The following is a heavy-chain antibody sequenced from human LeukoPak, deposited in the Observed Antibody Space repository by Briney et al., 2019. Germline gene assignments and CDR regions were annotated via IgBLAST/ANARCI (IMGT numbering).Heavy chain of an antibody. D-gene: IGHD1-1*01. CDR3: AKGNWRYFDY. J-gene: IGHJ4*02. V-gene: IGHV3-23*01. Sequence: PGGSLRLSCAASGFTFSNYAMSWVRQAPGKGLEWVSGISGSGGSTYYVDSVKGRFTISRDNSKNTLYLQMNSLGADDTAVYYCAKGNWRYFDYWGQGTLVTVSS. CDR2: ISGSGGST. CDR1: GFTFSNYA.